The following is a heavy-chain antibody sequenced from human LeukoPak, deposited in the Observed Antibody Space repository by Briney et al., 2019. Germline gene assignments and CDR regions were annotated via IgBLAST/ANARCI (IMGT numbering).Heavy chain of an antibody. Sequence: PGGSLRLSCAASGFTFSSYAMSWVRQAPGKGLEWVSAISGSGGSTYYADSVKGRFTISRDNSKNTLYLQMNSLRVEDTAIYYCATPTGSYPGGFDNWGQGTLVTVSS. D-gene: IGHD1-26*01. CDR3: ATPTGSYPGGFDN. J-gene: IGHJ4*02. CDR1: GFTFSSYA. CDR2: ISGSGGST. V-gene: IGHV3-23*01.